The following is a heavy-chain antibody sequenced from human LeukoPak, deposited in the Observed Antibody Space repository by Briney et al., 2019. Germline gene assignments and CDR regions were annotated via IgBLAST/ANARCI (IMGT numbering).Heavy chain of an antibody. CDR3: ARDPYSGSYGDYYYYYMDV. CDR2: ITSSSRYI. Sequence: GGSLRLSCAASGFTVSRNYMSWVRQAPGKGLEWVSSITSSSRYIYYADSVRGRFTISRDNAKSSLYLQMNSLRAEDTAVYYCARDPYSGSYGDYYYYYMDVWGKGTTVTISS. D-gene: IGHD1-26*01. J-gene: IGHJ6*03. V-gene: IGHV3-21*01. CDR1: GFTVSRNY.